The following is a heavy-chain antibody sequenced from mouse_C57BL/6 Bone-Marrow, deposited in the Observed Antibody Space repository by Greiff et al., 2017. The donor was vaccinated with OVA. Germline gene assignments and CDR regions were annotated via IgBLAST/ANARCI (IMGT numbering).Heavy chain of an antibody. Sequence: VMLVESGAELVRPGTSVKVSCKASGYAFTNYLIEWVKQRPGQGLEWIGVINPGSGGTNYNEKFKGKATLTADKSSSTAYMQLSSLTSEDSAVYFGAREEDYYGSVFDYWGQGTTLTVSS. J-gene: IGHJ2*01. CDR3: AREEDYYGSVFDY. CDR1: GYAFTNYL. V-gene: IGHV1-54*01. D-gene: IGHD1-1*01. CDR2: INPGSGGT.